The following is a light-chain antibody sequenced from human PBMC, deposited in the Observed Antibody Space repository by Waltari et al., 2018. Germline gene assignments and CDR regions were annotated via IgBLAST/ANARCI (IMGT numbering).Light chain of an antibody. J-gene: IGKJ4*01. Sequence: DIVMTQSPDSLAVSLGERATINCKSSQSVLYSSNNKNYLAWYQQKPGQPPKLLISWAYTRESGVPDRFSGSGSGTDFTLTISSLQAADVAVYYCQQYYSTPLTFGGGTKVEIK. CDR3: QQYYSTPLT. CDR2: WAY. V-gene: IGKV4-1*01. CDR1: QSVLYSSNNKNY.